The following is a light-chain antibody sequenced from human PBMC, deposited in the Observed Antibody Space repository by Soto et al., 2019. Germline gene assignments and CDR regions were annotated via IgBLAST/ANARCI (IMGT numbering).Light chain of an antibody. J-gene: IGKJ1*01. Sequence: VMTQSPTTLSVSPGERVTLSCRASQSVASSYLAWYQQKPGRAPRLLFYSASSRATGIPDRFSGSGSGTDFTLTISRLEPEDFAVYYCHHFGSLPETFGQGTNVE. CDR2: SAS. CDR1: QSVASSY. V-gene: IGKV3-20*01. CDR3: HHFGSLPET.